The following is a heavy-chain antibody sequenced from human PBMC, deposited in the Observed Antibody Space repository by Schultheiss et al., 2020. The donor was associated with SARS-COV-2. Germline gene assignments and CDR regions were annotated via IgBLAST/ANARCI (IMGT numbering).Heavy chain of an antibody. CDR3: AKVRGGYVRHAFDI. CDR1: GFTFSSYA. V-gene: IGHV3-23*01. CDR2: ISGSGGST. D-gene: IGHD3-16*01. Sequence: GGSLKISCAASGFTFSSYAMSWVRQAPGKGLEWVSAISGSGGSTYYADSVKGRFTISRDNSKNTLYLQMNSLRAEDTAVYYCAKVRGGYVRHAFDIWGQGTMVTVSS. J-gene: IGHJ3*02.